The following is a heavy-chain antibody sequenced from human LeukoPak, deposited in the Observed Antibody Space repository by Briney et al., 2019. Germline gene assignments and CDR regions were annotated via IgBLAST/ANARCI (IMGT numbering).Heavy chain of an antibody. CDR3: ARERVVVVPAVGPYYYGMDV. D-gene: IGHD2-2*01. V-gene: IGHV1-18*01. Sequence: ASVKVSCKASGYTFTSYGISWVRQAPGQGLEWMGWISAYNGNTNYAQKLQGRVTMTTGTSTSTAYMELRSLRSDDTAVYYCARERVVVVPAVGPYYYGMDVWGQGTTVTVSS. CDR2: ISAYNGNT. J-gene: IGHJ6*02. CDR1: GYTFTSYG.